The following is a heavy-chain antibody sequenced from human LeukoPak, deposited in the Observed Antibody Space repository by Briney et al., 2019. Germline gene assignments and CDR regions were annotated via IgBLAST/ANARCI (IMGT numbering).Heavy chain of an antibody. V-gene: IGHV1-2*02. CDR1: GYTFTGYY. Sequence: GASVKVSCKASGYTFTGYYMHWVRQAPGQGLEWMGWINPNNGGTNYAQKFQGRVTMTRDTSISTAYMELSRLRSDDTAVYYCASYITIFGVPPDYYYYGMDVWGQGTTVTVSS. J-gene: IGHJ6*02. CDR3: ASYITIFGVPPDYYYYGMDV. CDR2: INPNNGGT. D-gene: IGHD3-3*01.